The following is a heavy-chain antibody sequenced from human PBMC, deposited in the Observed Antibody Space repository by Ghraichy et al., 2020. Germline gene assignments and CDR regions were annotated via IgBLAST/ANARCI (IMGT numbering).Heavy chain of an antibody. J-gene: IGHJ4*02. CDR1: GFTFSSYS. Sequence: GGSLRLSCAASGFTFSSYSMNWVRQAPGKGLEWVSSISSSSSYIYYADSVKGRFTISRDNAKNSLYLQMNSLRAEDTAVYYCAATDIAVAGLIDYWGQGTLVTVSS. D-gene: IGHD6-19*01. CDR3: AATDIAVAGLIDY. V-gene: IGHV3-21*01. CDR2: ISSSSSYI.